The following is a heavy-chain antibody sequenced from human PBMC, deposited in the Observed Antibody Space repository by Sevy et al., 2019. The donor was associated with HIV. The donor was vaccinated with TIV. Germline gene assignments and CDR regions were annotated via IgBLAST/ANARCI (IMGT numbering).Heavy chain of an antibody. CDR1: GLTLSSCG. D-gene: IGHD3-9*01. V-gene: IGHV3-30*18. CDR2: ISYDGSNK. J-gene: IGHJ6*02. CDR3: AKDFTGFYGMDV. Sequence: GGSLRLSCAASGLTLSSCGMHWARQAPGKGLEWVADISYDGSNKYYAESVKGRFTISRDTSKNTLYLQMNSLRAEDTAVYYCAKDFTGFYGMDVWGQGTTVTVSS.